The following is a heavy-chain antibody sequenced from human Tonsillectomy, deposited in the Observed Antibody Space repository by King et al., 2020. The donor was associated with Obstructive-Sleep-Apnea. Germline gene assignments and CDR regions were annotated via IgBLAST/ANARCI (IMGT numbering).Heavy chain of an antibody. D-gene: IGHD3-10*01. CDR2: VCPGDSYI. V-gene: IGHV5-51*01. Sequence: QLVQSGTEVKKPGESLKISCKGSGYSFGTYWIAWVRQMPGKGLEGLGIVCPGDSYIRYSPSFQGQGTISLYKSLSTASLQWSSLKASDSAMYYCARSDYFGSGKFDPWGQGTLVTVSS. J-gene: IGHJ5*02. CDR1: GYSFGTYW. CDR3: ARSDYFGSGKFDP.